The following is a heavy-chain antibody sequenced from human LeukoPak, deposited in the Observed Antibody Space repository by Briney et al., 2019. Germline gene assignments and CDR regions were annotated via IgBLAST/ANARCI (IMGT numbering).Heavy chain of an antibody. CDR1: GGSISSSSYY. V-gene: IGHV4-39*07. Sequence: PSETLSLTCTVSGGSISSSSYYWGWIRQPPGKGLEWIGSIYYSGSTYYNPSLKSRVTISVDTSKNQFSLKLSSVTAADTAVYYCARALIPHIAAAQDYWGQGTLVTVSS. CDR3: ARALIPHIAAAQDY. CDR2: IYYSGST. D-gene: IGHD6-13*01. J-gene: IGHJ4*02.